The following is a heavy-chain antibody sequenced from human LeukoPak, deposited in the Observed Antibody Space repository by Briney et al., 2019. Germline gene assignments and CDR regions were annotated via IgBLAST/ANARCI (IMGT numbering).Heavy chain of an antibody. V-gene: IGHV3-23*01. D-gene: IGHD3-9*01. J-gene: IGHJ4*02. Sequence: GSLRLSCAASGFPFSSYAMSWVRQAPGKGLEWVSAISGSGGSTYYADSVKGRFTISRDNSKNTLYLQMNSLRAEDTAVYYCAKQLHDILTGYYPVYSFDYWGQGTLVTVSS. CDR3: AKQLHDILTGYYPVYSFDY. CDR2: ISGSGGST. CDR1: GFPFSSYA.